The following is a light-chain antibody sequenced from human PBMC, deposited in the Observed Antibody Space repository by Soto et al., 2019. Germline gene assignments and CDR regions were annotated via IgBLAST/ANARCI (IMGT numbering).Light chain of an antibody. Sequence: AIQMTQSPSSLSASVGDRVTITCRASQGIRNDLVWYQQKPGKAPKLLIYAASSLQSGVPSRFSGSGSATDFSITISSLQPEDFAAYYCLQDYDYPPWTFGQGTKLEIK. CDR1: QGIRND. V-gene: IGKV1-6*01. CDR3: LQDYDYPPWT. CDR2: AAS. J-gene: IGKJ2*02.